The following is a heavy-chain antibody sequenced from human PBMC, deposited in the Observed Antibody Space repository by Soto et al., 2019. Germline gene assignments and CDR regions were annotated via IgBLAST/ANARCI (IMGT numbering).Heavy chain of an antibody. D-gene: IGHD3-22*01. V-gene: IGHV1-3*01. CDR1: GYTFASYA. Sequence: ASVKVSCKASGYTFASYAISWMRQAPGQGLEWMGWINAGNGNTKYSQKFQGRVTITRDTSASTAYMELSSLRSEDTAVYYCARGSGPMIEWHWGQGTLVTVSS. CDR2: INAGNGNT. CDR3: ARGSGPMIEWH. J-gene: IGHJ4*02.